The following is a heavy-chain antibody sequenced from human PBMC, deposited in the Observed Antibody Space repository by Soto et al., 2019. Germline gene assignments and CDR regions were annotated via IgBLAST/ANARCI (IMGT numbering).Heavy chain of an antibody. J-gene: IGHJ4*02. CDR3: AASRGYCSSTSCYNSPFDY. V-gene: IGHV1-2*02. D-gene: IGHD2-2*02. Sequence: QVQLVQSGAEVKKTGASVKVSCKASGYTFTGYYMHWVRQAPGQGLEWMGWIDPNSGGTNYAQKFQGRVTMTRDTSISTAYMELSRLRSDDTAVYYCAASRGYCSSTSCYNSPFDYWGQGTLVTVSS. CDR1: GYTFTGYY. CDR2: IDPNSGGT.